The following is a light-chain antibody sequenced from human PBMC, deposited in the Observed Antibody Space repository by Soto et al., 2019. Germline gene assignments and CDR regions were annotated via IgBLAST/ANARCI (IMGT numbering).Light chain of an antibody. CDR1: QILSGTY. Sequence: DIVLTQSPDTLSLSPGESATLSCRASQILSGTYLAWYQQKLGQSPRLLIYAASTMATGVPDRFSGSGSGTDFTLTISRLEPEDFAVYYCQRYVSSPLTFGGGTKVEIK. J-gene: IGKJ4*01. CDR2: AAS. CDR3: QRYVSSPLT. V-gene: IGKV3-20*01.